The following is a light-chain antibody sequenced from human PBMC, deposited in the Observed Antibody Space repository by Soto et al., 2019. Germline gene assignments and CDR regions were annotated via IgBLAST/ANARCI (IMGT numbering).Light chain of an antibody. Sequence: EIVMTQNPVNLSVSREERATLSCRASQNISRSLAWYQQKPGQGPSLLIYGTSTRAGGVPARFSGGGSGTEFTLTITSLQSEDFAIYYCQPYNNRPLTFGGGTKVDI. CDR3: QPYNNRPLT. CDR1: QNISRS. J-gene: IGKJ4*01. V-gene: IGKV3-15*01. CDR2: GTS.